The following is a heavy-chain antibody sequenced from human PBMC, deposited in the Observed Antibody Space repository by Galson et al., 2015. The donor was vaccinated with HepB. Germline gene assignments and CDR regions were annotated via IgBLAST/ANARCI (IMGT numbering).Heavy chain of an antibody. CDR1: GFTLSSYN. V-gene: IGHV3-48*02. J-gene: IGHJ3*02. Sequence: SLRLSCAASGFTLSSYNMNWVRQAPGKGLEWVSYISSSSSTIYYVDSVKSRFTISRGNAKNSLYLQMNSLRDDDTAVYYCGTRDAFDIWGQGTMVTVSS. CDR2: ISSSSSTI. CDR3: GTRDAFDI.